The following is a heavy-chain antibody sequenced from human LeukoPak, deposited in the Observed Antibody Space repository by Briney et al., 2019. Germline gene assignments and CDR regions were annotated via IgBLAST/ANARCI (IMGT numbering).Heavy chain of an antibody. CDR3: AKDASTWFYFDY. J-gene: IGHJ4*02. Sequence: GGSLRLSCAASGFTFSSYAMNWVRQAPGKGLEWVSGISGSGVSTFYADSVKGRFTISRDNSKNTLYLQMNSLRAEDTAVYYCAKDASTWFYFDYWGQGTLVTVSS. CDR2: ISGSGVST. CDR1: GFTFSSYA. V-gene: IGHV3-23*01. D-gene: IGHD6-13*01.